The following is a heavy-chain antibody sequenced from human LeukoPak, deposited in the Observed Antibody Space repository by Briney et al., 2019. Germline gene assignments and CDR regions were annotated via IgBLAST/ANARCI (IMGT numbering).Heavy chain of an antibody. CDR2: INPNSGGT. V-gene: IGHV1-2*02. J-gene: IGHJ4*02. CDR1: GYTLSDSY. D-gene: IGHD4-17*01. CDR3: ARTTTVTSVFDY. Sequence: GASVKVSCKASGYTLSDSYMYWVRLAPGQGLEWLGWINPNSGGTKYAQKFQGRVTMTRDTSINTAYMELGGLRFDDTAIYYCARTTTVTSVFDYWGQGTLVTVSS.